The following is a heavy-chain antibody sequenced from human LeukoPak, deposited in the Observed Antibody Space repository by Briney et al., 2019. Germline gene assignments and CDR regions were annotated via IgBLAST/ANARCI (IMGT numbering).Heavy chain of an antibody. V-gene: IGHV1-2*06. CDR2: INPNSGGT. D-gene: IGHD4-17*01. CDR3: ARADYGDYVEGFDY. Sequence: GASVKVSCKGAGYTFTGYYMHWVRQAPGQGLEWMGRINPNSGGTNYAQKFQGRVTMTRDTSISTAYMELSRLRSDDTAVYYYARADYGDYVEGFDYWGQGTLVTVSS. J-gene: IGHJ4*02. CDR1: GYTFTGYY.